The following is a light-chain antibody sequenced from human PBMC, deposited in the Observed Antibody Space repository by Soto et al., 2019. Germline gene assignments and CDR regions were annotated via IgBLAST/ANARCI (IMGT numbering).Light chain of an antibody. CDR2: DAS. V-gene: IGKV3-11*01. CDR3: QQRSNWPSGT. Sequence: VLTQSPATLSLSPGERATLSCRASQSVTNYLAWYQQNPGQAPRLLIYDASNRATGIPARFSGSGSGTDFTLTISSLEPEDFAVYYCQQRSNWPSGTFGQGTKVDIK. J-gene: IGKJ1*01. CDR1: QSVTNY.